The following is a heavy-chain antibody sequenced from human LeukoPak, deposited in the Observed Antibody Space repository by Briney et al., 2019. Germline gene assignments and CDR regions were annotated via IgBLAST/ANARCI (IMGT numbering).Heavy chain of an antibody. V-gene: IGHV1-2*02. J-gene: IGHJ4*02. CDR2: VNPTSGGT. Sequence: ASVKVSCKTSGYTFTSYYMHWVRQAPGQGLEWMGWVNPTSGGTNYAQKFQGRVTMTRDTSISTAYMELSRLRSDDTAVYYCARVFYYLDSRCIFTLYFDYWGQGTLVTVSS. CDR1: GYTFTSYY. D-gene: IGHD3-22*01. CDR3: ARVFYYLDSRCIFTLYFDY.